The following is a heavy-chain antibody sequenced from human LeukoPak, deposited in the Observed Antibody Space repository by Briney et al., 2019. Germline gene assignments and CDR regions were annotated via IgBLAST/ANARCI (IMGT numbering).Heavy chain of an antibody. CDR2: FDPEDGET. V-gene: IGHV1-24*01. Sequence: ASVKASCKVSGYTLTELSMHWVRQAPGKGLEWMGGFDPEDGETIYAQKFQGRVTMTEDTSTDTAYMELSSLRSEDTAVYYCASLVGATGAFDIWGQGAMVTVSS. CDR1: GYTLTELS. CDR3: ASLVGATGAFDI. J-gene: IGHJ3*02. D-gene: IGHD1-26*01.